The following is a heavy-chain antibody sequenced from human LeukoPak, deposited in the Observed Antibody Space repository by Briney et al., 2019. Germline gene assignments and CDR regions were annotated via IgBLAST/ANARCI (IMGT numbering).Heavy chain of an antibody. CDR1: GYTFTGYY. D-gene: IGHD1-26*01. Sequence: ASVKVSCKASGYTFTGYYMHWVRQAPGQGLEWMGWINPNSGGTNYAQKLQGRVTMTRDTSISTAYMELSRLRSDDTAVYYCARGYVLGSYYLLPVNYWGQGTLVTVSS. CDR2: INPNSGGT. V-gene: IGHV1-2*02. J-gene: IGHJ4*02. CDR3: ARGYVLGSYYLLPVNY.